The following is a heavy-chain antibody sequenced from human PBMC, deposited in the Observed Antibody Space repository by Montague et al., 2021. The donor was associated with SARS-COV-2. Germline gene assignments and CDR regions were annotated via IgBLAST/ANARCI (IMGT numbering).Heavy chain of an antibody. CDR2: IFHSGTT. CDR1: GGSISSDNW. CDR3: ALPLGGARFDP. D-gene: IGHD3-16*01. J-gene: IGHJ5*02. Sequence: SETLPLTCTVSGGSISSDNWWTWVRQPPGKGLEWIGDIFHSGTTNYNPSLKSRLTISVDKSKNQISLKLISVTAADTAMYYCALPLGGARFDPWGQGTLVTVSS. V-gene: IGHV4-4*02.